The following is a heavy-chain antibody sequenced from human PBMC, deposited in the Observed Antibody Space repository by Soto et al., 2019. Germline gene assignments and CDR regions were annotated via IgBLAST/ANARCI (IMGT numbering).Heavy chain of an antibody. CDR1: GGSISSYY. D-gene: IGHD1-26*01. Sequence: QVQLQESGPGLVKPSETLSLTCTVSGGSISSYYWSWIRQPPGKGLEWLGYIYYSGSTNYNPSLKSRVTISVDTAKNQFSRKLSSVTAADTAVYYCARERVSGSYRSYYYYGMDVWGQGTTVTVSS. CDR2: IYYSGST. V-gene: IGHV4-59*01. CDR3: ARERVSGSYRSYYYYGMDV. J-gene: IGHJ6*02.